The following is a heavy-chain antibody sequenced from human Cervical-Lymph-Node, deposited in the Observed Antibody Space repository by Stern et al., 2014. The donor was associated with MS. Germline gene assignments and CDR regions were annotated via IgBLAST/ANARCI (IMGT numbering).Heavy chain of an antibody. CDR1: GYTYTYYY. J-gene: IGHJ5*02. V-gene: IGHV1-69-2*01. D-gene: IGHD2/OR15-2a*01. CDR3: ATKAFQS. CDR2: ADPNDGQS. Sequence: QLVQSGTEVKKPGGTVKISCKSSGYTYTYYYVHWVKQAPGKGLEWMGLADPNDGQSLHASPFRDRVKITADTSIETSYMELTNLRSEDTAMYFCATKAFQSWGQGTLVTVSS.